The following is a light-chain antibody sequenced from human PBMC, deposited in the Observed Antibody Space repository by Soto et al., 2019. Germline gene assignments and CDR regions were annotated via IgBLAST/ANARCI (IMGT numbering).Light chain of an antibody. Sequence: SYDLTQPPSVSVAPGKTARITCGGNNIGSKSVHWYQQKPGQAPVLVIYYDSDRLSGIPERFSGSNSGNTATLTISRVEAGDEADYYCQVWDSSSDHVVFGGGTKLTVL. J-gene: IGLJ2*01. V-gene: IGLV3-21*04. CDR2: YDS. CDR3: QVWDSSSDHVV. CDR1: NIGSKS.